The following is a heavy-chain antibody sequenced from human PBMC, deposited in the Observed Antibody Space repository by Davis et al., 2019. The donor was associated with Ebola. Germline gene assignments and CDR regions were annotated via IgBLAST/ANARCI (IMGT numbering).Heavy chain of an antibody. CDR1: GFTFSSYG. J-gene: IGHJ4*02. V-gene: IGHV3-33*06. CDR2: IWYDGSNK. Sequence: GESLKISCAASGFTFSSYGMHWVRQAPGKGLEWVAVIWYDGSNKYYADSVKGRFTISRDNSKNTLYLQMNSLRAEDTAVYYCAKEYCGGDCYFDYWGQGTLVTVSS. CDR3: AKEYCGGDCYFDY. D-gene: IGHD2-21*01.